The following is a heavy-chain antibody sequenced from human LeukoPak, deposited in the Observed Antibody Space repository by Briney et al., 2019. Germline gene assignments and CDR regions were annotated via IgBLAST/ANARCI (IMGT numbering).Heavy chain of an antibody. D-gene: IGHD6-19*01. Sequence: GGSLRLSCAASGVTFSSYGMHWVRQAPGKGLEWVAFIRYDGSNKYYADSVKGRFTISRENSKNTLYLHMNSLRAEDTAVYYCAKDQFIAVAGTFDYWGQGTLVTVSS. CDR3: AKDQFIAVAGTFDY. CDR1: GVTFSSYG. CDR2: IRYDGSNK. J-gene: IGHJ4*02. V-gene: IGHV3-30*02.